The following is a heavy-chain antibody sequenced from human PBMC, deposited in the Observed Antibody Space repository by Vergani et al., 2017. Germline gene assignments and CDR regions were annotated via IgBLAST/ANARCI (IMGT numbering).Heavy chain of an antibody. CDR1: GFIFSDHY. CDR3: VRVKGSNWNDHLYDI. Sequence: EVQVVESGGGLVQPGGSLRLSWAASGFIFSDHYMDWVRQAPGKGLEWVGRIRNKANDYTTQYAASVKGRFTISRDDSKSYLYLQMNSLQTEDTALYYCVRVKGSNWNDHLYDILAQGSLVTVSS. D-gene: IGHD1-1*01. J-gene: IGHJ3*02. V-gene: IGHV3-72*01. CDR2: IRNKANDYTT.